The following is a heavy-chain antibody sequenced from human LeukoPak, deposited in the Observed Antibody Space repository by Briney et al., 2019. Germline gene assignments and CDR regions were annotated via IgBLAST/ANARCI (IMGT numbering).Heavy chain of an antibody. Sequence: GRSLRLSCAASGFTFDDYAMHWVRQAPGKGLEWVSGISWNSGSIGYADSVKGRFTISRDNAKNSLYLQMNSLRAEDTALYYCAKDTGWYSYYYMDVWGNGTTVTISS. J-gene: IGHJ6*03. CDR1: GFTFDDYA. CDR3: AKDTGWYSYYYMDV. CDR2: ISWNSGSI. D-gene: IGHD6-19*01. V-gene: IGHV3-9*01.